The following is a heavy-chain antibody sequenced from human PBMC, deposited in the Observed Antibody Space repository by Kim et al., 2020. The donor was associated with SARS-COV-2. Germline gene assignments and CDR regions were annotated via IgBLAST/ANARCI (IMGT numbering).Heavy chain of an antibody. CDR3: ARDHYSITMVRGVMAY. Sequence: ASVKVSCKASGYTFTSYGISWVRQAPGQGLEWMGWISAYNGNTNYAQKLQGRVTMTTDTSTSTAYMELRSLRSDDTAVYYCARDHYSITMVRGVMAYWGQGTLVTVSS. J-gene: IGHJ4*02. CDR2: ISAYNGNT. V-gene: IGHV1-18*01. CDR1: GYTFTSYG. D-gene: IGHD3-10*01.